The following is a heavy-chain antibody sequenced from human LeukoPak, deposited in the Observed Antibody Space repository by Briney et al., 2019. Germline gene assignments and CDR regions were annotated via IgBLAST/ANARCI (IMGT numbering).Heavy chain of an antibody. Sequence: AGGSLRLSCAASGFTFSSYSMNWVRQAPGKGLEWVSSISSSSSSYIYYADSVKGRFTISRDKAKNSLYLQMNSLRAEDTAVYYCARDRVLRYFDWFDAFDIWGQGTMVTVSS. J-gene: IGHJ3*02. V-gene: IGHV3-21*01. CDR1: GFTFSSYS. D-gene: IGHD3-9*01. CDR3: ARDRVLRYFDWFDAFDI. CDR2: ISSSSSSYI.